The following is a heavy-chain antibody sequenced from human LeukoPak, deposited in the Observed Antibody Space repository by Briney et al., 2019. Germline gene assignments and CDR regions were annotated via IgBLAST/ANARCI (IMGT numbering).Heavy chain of an antibody. V-gene: IGHV3-21*01. CDR3: ARASSVLVFDY. Sequence: GGSLRLSCAASGFTFSSYSMNWVRQAPGKGLEWVSSISSSSYIYYADSVKGRFTISRDNAKNSLYLQMNSLRAEDTAVYYCARASSVLVFDYWGQGTLVTVSS. J-gene: IGHJ4*02. CDR2: ISSSSYI. CDR1: GFTFSSYS. D-gene: IGHD2-21*01.